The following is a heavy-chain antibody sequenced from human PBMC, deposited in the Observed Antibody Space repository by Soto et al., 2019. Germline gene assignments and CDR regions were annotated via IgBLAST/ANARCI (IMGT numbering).Heavy chain of an antibody. CDR3: ARGFPVDLSREYYYYYGMDV. J-gene: IGHJ6*02. Sequence: ASVKVSCKASGGTFSSYAISWVRQAPGQGLEWMGGIIPIFGTANYAQKFQGRVTITADESTSTAYMELSSLRSEDTAVYYCARGFPVDLSREYYYYYGMDVWGQGTTVTVSS. V-gene: IGHV1-69*13. D-gene: IGHD5-12*01. CDR2: IIPIFGTA. CDR1: GGTFSSYA.